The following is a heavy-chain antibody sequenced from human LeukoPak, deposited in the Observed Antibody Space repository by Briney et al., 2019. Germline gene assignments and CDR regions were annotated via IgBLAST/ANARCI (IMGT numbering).Heavy chain of an antibody. D-gene: IGHD1-26*01. Sequence: GGALRLSCAASGFTFSSDWKHCVRQAPGQGLVWGSSINPAGSSTNYAESVKGRFTISRDNAMNRLYLHLNSLRAEDTAVYYCARGVRGSYGTDLWGQGTLVTVSS. CDR1: GFTFSSDW. CDR2: INPAGSST. CDR3: ARGVRGSYGTDL. J-gene: IGHJ5*02. V-gene: IGHV3-74*01.